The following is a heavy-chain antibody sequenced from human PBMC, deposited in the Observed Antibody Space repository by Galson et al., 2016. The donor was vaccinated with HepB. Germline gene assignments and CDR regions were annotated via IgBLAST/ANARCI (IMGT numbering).Heavy chain of an antibody. CDR1: GFTFSNYA. J-gene: IGHJ4*02. Sequence: SLRLSCAASGFTFSNYAMSWVRQAPGKGLEWVSHIDGPTPNTHYADSVRGRFSIYRDNSRDTLYLQMDSLTAEDSAIYYCTTWLSHHFDYWGQGTPVTVSS. V-gene: IGHV3-23*01. CDR3: TTWLSHHFDY. D-gene: IGHD6-19*01. CDR2: IDGPTPNT.